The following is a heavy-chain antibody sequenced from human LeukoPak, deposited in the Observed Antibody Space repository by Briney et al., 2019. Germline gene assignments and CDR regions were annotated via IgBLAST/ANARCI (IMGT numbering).Heavy chain of an antibody. D-gene: IGHD6-13*01. CDR1: GFTFSSYA. CDR3: ARDRIAAAVYYYGMDV. CDR2: ISYDGSNK. Sequence: GGSLRLSCAASGFTFSSYAMHWVRQAPGKGLEWGAVISYDGSNKYYADSVKGRFTISRDNSKNTLYLQMNSLRAEDTAVYYCARDRIAAAVYYYGMDVWGQGTTVTVSS. J-gene: IGHJ6*02. V-gene: IGHV3-30*04.